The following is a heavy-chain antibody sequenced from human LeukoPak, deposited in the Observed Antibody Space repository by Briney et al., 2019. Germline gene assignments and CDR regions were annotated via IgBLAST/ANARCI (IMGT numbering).Heavy chain of an antibody. CDR3: TSGKRITMYDY. J-gene: IGHJ4*02. D-gene: IGHD3-10*02. Sequence: PGGSLRLSCAASGFTFSNAWMSWVRQAPGKGLEWVGRIKSKTDGGTTDYAAPVKGRFTISRDDSKNTLYLQMNSLKTEDTVVYYCTSGKRITMYDYWGQGTLVTVSS. V-gene: IGHV3-15*01. CDR1: GFTFSNAW. CDR2: IKSKTDGGTT.